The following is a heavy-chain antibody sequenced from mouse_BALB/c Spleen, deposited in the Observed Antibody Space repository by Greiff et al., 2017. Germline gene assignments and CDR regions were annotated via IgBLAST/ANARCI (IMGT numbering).Heavy chain of an antibody. CDR1: GYSITSGYY. J-gene: IGHJ3*01. Sequence: EVQLQQSGPGLVKPSQSLSLTCSVTGYSITSGYYWNWIRQFPGNKLEWMGYISYDGSNNYNPSLKNRISITRDTSKNQFFLKLNSVTTEDTATYYCARGTVVESGFAYWGQGTLVTVSA. V-gene: IGHV3-6*02. CDR2: ISYDGSN. CDR3: ARGTVVESGFAY. D-gene: IGHD1-1*01.